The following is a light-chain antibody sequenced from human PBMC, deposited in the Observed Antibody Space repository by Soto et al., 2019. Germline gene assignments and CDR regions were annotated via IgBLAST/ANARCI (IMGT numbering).Light chain of an antibody. Sequence: EIVLTQSPATLSLSPGERDTLSCRASQSVSSYLAWYQQKPGQAPRLLIYDASNRATGIPARFSGSGSGTDFTLTISSLEPEDFAVYYCQQRSNWPPVFTFGHGTKVDIK. CDR1: QSVSSY. J-gene: IGKJ3*01. V-gene: IGKV3-11*01. CDR3: QQRSNWPPVFT. CDR2: DAS.